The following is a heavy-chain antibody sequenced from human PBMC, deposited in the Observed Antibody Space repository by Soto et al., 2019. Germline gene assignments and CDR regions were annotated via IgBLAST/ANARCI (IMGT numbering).Heavy chain of an antibody. D-gene: IGHD3-22*01. CDR3: ARVGIVVVIEGGNWYFDL. Sequence: QVQLQESGPGLVKPSQTLSLTCTVSGGSISGGGYYWSWIRQHPGKGLEWIGYIYYSGSTYYNPSLKSRVTISVDTSKNQFSLKLSSVTAADTAVYYCARVGIVVVIEGGNWYFDLWGRGTLVTVSS. CDR1: GGSISGGGYY. J-gene: IGHJ2*01. CDR2: IYYSGST. V-gene: IGHV4-31*03.